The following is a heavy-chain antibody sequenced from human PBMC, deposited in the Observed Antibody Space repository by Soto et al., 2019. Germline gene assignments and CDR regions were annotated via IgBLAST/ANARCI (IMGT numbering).Heavy chain of an antibody. J-gene: IGHJ4*02. CDR3: ARGGLLEWLFPFDY. CDR1: GGSITSSTW. CDR2: IHHSGSI. V-gene: IGHV4-4*02. D-gene: IGHD3-3*01. Sequence: SETLSLTCTVSGGSITSSTWWSWVRQSPGMGLEWIGEIHHSGSINYNPSLKSRLTISIDKSKNHFSLKLSSVTAADTVMYYCARGGLLEWLFPFDYWGQGTLVTVSS.